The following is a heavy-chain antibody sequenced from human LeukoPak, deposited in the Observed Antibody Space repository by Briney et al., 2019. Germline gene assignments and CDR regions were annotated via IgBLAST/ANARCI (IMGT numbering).Heavy chain of an antibody. CDR2: INTNTGNP. V-gene: IGHV7-4-1*02. D-gene: IGHD5-18*01. CDR1: GYTFPSYA. Sequence: ASVKVSCKASGYTFPSYAMNWVRQAPGQGLEWMGWINTNTGNPSYARGFTGRFVFSLDTSVSTAYLQISSLKAEDTAVYYCAREAYSSAYYFDYWGQGTLVTVSS. CDR3: AREAYSSAYYFDY. J-gene: IGHJ4*02.